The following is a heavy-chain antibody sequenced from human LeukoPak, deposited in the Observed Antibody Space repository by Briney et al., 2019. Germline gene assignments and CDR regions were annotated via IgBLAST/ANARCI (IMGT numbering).Heavy chain of an antibody. D-gene: IGHD6-19*01. Sequence: PGRSLRLSCAASGFTFDDYAMHWVRQAPGKGLEWVSGISWNSGSIGYADSVKGRFTISRDNAKNSLYLQMNSLRAEDTAVYYCAREGIAVAGTGGYYFDYWGQGTLVTVSS. V-gene: IGHV3-9*01. J-gene: IGHJ4*02. CDR1: GFTFDDYA. CDR2: ISWNSGSI. CDR3: AREGIAVAGTGGYYFDY.